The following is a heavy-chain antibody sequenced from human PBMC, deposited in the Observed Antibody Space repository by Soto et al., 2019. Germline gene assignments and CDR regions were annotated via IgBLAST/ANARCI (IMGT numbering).Heavy chain of an antibody. Sequence: EVQLVESGGGLVKPGGSLRLSCAASGFTFSSYSMNWVRQAPGKGLEWVSSISSSSSYIYYADSVKGRFTISRDNAKNSLYLQMNSLRAEDTAVYYCARGGITMVRGFYYYYYMDVWGKGTTVTVSS. CDR2: ISSSSSYI. V-gene: IGHV3-21*01. CDR3: ARGGITMVRGFYYYYYMDV. J-gene: IGHJ6*03. CDR1: GFTFSSYS. D-gene: IGHD3-10*01.